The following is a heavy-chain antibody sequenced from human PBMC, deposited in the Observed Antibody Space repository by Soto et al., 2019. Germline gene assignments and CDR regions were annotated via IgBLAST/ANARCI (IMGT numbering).Heavy chain of an antibody. D-gene: IGHD4-17*01. V-gene: IGHV3-23*01. CDR2: ISGSGGST. CDR3: VKATTVTTFTSRYYMDV. Sequence: EVQLLESGGGLVQPGGSLRLSCAASGFTFSSYAMSWVRQAPGKGLEWVSAISGSGGSTYYADSVKGRFTISRDNSKNTLYLQMNSLRAEDTAVYYCVKATTVTTFTSRYYMDVWGKGTTVTVSS. CDR1: GFTFSSYA. J-gene: IGHJ6*03.